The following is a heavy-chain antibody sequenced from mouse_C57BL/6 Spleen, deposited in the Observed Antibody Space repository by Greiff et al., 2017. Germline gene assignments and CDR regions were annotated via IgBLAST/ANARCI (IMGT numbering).Heavy chain of an antibody. CDR1: GYTFTDYY. D-gene: IGHD2-5*01. CDR2: INPNHGGP. CDR3: ARRDYSNYEIAN. V-gene: IGHV1-26*01. J-gene: IGHJ3*01. Sequence: VQLQQPGPELVKPGASVKISCKASGYTFTDYYMNWVKQSHGKSLEWIGDINPNHGGPSYNQKFKGKATLTVDKSSSTAYMELRSLTSEDSAVYYCARRDYSNYEIANWGQGTLVTVSA.